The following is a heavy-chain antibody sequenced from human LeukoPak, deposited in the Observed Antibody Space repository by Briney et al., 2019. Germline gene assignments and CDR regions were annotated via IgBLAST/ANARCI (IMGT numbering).Heavy chain of an antibody. V-gene: IGHV4-59*01. D-gene: IGHD5-12*01. J-gene: IGHJ4*02. CDR3: ARGDDYKSTLFDY. Sequence: PSETLSLTCTVSGGSISSYYWSWIRQPPGKGLEWIGYIYYRGSTNYNPSLKSRVTISVDTSKNQSSLKLSSATATDTAMYYCARGDDYKSTLFDYWGQGTLVTVSS. CDR1: GGSISSYY. CDR2: IYYRGST.